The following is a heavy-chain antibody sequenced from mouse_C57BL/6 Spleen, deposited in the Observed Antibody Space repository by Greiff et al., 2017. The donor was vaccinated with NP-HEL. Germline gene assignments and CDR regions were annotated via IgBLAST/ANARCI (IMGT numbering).Heavy chain of an antibody. Sequence: QVQLQQPGAELVKPGASVKLSCKASGYTFTSYWMQWVKQRPGQGLEWIGEIDPSDSYTNYNQKFKGKATLTVDTSSSTAYMQLSSLTSEDSAVYYCARSGHYYGSGDYWGQGTTLTVSS. J-gene: IGHJ2*01. V-gene: IGHV1-50*01. D-gene: IGHD1-1*01. CDR2: IDPSDSYT. CDR1: GYTFTSYW. CDR3: ARSGHYYGSGDY.